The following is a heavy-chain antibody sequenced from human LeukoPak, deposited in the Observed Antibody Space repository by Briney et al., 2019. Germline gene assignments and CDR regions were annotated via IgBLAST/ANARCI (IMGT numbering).Heavy chain of an antibody. J-gene: IGHJ4*02. D-gene: IGHD2-15*01. CDR2: INHSGST. V-gene: IGHV4-34*01. CDR1: GGSFSGYY. CDR3: ARQGYCSGGSCSADFDY. Sequence: SETLSLTCAVYGGSFSGYYWSWIRQPPGKGLEWIGEINHSGSTNYNPSLKSRVTISVDTSKNQFSLKLSSVTAADTAVYYCARQGYCSGGSCSADFDYWGQGTLVTVSS.